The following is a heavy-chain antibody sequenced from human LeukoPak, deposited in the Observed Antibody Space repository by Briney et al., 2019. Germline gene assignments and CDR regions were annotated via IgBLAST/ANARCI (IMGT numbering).Heavy chain of an antibody. CDR1: VYTFTSYY. J-gene: IGHJ2*01. Sequence: ASVKVSCKASVYTFTSYYIHWVRQAPGQGLEWMGMINPSGGSTTYAQKFQGRVTLTRDTSTSTVSLEVSSLRSEDTAVYFCARDLRRDVYNRDWYFDLWGRGTLVTVSS. V-gene: IGHV1-46*01. CDR2: INPSGGST. CDR3: ARDLRRDVYNRDWYFDL. D-gene: IGHD5-24*01.